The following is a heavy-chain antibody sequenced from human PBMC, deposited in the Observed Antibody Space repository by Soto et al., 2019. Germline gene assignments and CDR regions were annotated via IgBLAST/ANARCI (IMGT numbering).Heavy chain of an antibody. Sequence: GGSLRLSCAASGFTFSSYAMHWVRQAPGKGLEYVSAISSNGGSTYYANSVKGRFTISRDNSKNTLYLQMGSLRAEDMAVYYCARARTAMITFGGVITREVNWFDPWGQGTLVTVSS. CDR1: GFTFSSYA. CDR2: ISSNGGST. V-gene: IGHV3-64*01. J-gene: IGHJ5*02. CDR3: ARARTAMITFGGVITREVNWFDP. D-gene: IGHD3-16*02.